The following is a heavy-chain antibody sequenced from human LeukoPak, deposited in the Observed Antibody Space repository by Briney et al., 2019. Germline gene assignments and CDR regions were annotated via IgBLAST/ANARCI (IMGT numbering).Heavy chain of an antibody. J-gene: IGHJ4*02. CDR1: GFTFSTYA. CDR3: AKNYYDSSAYFDH. CDR2: ISGSGGIT. Sequence: GGSLRLSCAASGFTFSTYAMTWVRQAPGKGLEWVSAISGSGGITYYADSVKGRFTISRDNSRNTLYLQMNSLRAEDTAVYYCAKNYYDSSAYFDHWGQGTLVTVSS. V-gene: IGHV3-23*01. D-gene: IGHD3-22*01.